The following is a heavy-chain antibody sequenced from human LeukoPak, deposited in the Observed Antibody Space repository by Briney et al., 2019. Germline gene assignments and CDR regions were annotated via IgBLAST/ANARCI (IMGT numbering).Heavy chain of an antibody. CDR3: ARGRTGFYYSDY. CDR1: GFMFSSYE. V-gene: IGHV3-48*03. Sequence: GGSLRLSCAASGFMFSSYEMNWVRQAPGKGLEWVSYISSSGRTIYYADSVKGRFTISRDNAKNSLYLQVNSLRAEDTALYYCARGRTGFYYSDYWGQGTLVTVSS. CDR2: ISSSGRTI. D-gene: IGHD2/OR15-2a*01. J-gene: IGHJ4*02.